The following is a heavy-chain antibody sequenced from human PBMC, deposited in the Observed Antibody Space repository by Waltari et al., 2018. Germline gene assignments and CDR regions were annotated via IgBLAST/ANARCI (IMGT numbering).Heavy chain of an antibody. J-gene: IGHJ4*02. CDR1: GASISISSRDY. CDR3: ARYIVGTMVDY. D-gene: IGHD2-21*01. CDR2: IYSGGAT. V-gene: IGHV4-39*01. Sequence: QLELQESGPGLVKPSETLSLTCIVSGASISISSRDYWGWIRQPPGKGREWIGSIYSGGATHYNPALTSRVTLSVDTSKNQFSLRRRSVTAADTAVYYCARYIVGTMVDYWSPGTLVTVSS.